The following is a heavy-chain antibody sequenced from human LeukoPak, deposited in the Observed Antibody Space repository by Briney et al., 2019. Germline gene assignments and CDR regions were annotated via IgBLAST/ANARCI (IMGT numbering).Heavy chain of an antibody. CDR3: ASLYGSGKRWVDP. CDR1: GFTFSTYG. D-gene: IGHD3-10*01. J-gene: IGHJ5*02. V-gene: IGHV3-72*01. CDR2: TRNKANSYTT. Sequence: GGTLRLSCVASGFTFSTYGMSWVRQAPGKGLEWVGRTRNKANSYTTEYAASVKGRFTISRDDSKNSLYLQMNSLKTEDTAVYYCASLYGSGKRWVDPWGQGTLVTVSS.